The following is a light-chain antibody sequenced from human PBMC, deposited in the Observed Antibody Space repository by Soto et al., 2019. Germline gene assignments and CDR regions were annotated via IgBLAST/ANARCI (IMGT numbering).Light chain of an antibody. CDR2: TNN. CDR3: AAWDDSLNAVV. V-gene: IGLV1-44*01. J-gene: IGLJ2*01. CDR1: GSNIGSDT. Sequence: QSVLTQPPSASGTPGQRVTISCSGSGSNIGSDTVNWYQQLPGTAPKLLIYTNNQRPSGVPDRFSGSKSGTSASLAISGLRSEDEADFYCAAWDDSLNAVVFGGGTQLTVL.